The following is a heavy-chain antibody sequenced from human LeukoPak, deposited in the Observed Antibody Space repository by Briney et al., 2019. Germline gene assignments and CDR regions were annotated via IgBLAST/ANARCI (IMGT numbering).Heavy chain of an antibody. CDR2: IKQDGSEK. Sequence: GGSLRLSCAASGFTFSSYWMSWVRQAPGKGLEWVANIKQDGSEKYCVDSVKGRFTISRDNAKNSLYLQMNSLRSEDTAVYYCARAYMNVWSGYYPSSNWFDPWGQGTLVTVSS. CDR3: ARAYMNVWSGYYPSSNWFDP. CDR1: GFTFSSYW. D-gene: IGHD3-3*01. V-gene: IGHV3-7*03. J-gene: IGHJ5*02.